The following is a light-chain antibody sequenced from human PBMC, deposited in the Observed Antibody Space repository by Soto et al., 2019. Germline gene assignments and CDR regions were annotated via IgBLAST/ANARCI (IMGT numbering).Light chain of an antibody. Sequence: DIVMTQSPLSLPVTPGEPASISCRSSQSLLHSNGYNYLDWYLQKPGQSPQLLIYLGSNRASGVPDRFSGSGSGTDFTLKISRVAAEDDGVYYCMQDLQTPPPFGPGTTVDIK. CDR1: QSLLHSNGYNY. CDR3: MQDLQTPPP. V-gene: IGKV2-28*01. CDR2: LGS. J-gene: IGKJ3*01.